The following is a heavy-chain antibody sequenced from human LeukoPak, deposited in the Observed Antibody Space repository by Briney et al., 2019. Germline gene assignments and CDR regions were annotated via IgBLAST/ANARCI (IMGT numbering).Heavy chain of an antibody. CDR3: AELGITMIGGV. V-gene: IGHV3-7*01. J-gene: IGHJ6*04. CDR1: GFTFSNYW. CDR2: IKQDGSEK. D-gene: IGHD3-10*02. Sequence: GGSLRLSCAASGFTFSNYWMSWVRQAPGKGLEWVANIKQDGSEKYYVDSVKGRFTVSRDNAKNSLYLQMNSLRAEDTAVYYCAELGITMIGGVWGKGTTVTISS.